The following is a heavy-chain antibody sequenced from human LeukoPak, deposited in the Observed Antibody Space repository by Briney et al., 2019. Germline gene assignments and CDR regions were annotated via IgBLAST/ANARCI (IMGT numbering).Heavy chain of an antibody. V-gene: IGHV1-2*02. Sequence: EASVNVSCKSSGYTFTGYYMHWVRQAPGQVLEWMGWINPNSGGTNYAQKFQGRVTITRDTSIRTAYMELSRLRSDDTAVYYSARVPPSHHSGSYMYYFAYCGQGTLVPVSS. D-gene: IGHD1-26*01. J-gene: IGHJ4*02. CDR2: INPNSGGT. CDR1: GYTFTGYY. CDR3: ARVPPSHHSGSYMYYFAY.